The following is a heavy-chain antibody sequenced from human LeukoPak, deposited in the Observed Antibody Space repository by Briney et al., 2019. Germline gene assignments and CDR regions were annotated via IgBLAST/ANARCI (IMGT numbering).Heavy chain of an antibody. Sequence: GASVKVSCKASGYTFTSYGISWVRQAPGQGLEWMGWIGTYNGNTNYAQKFQGRVTMTTDTSTSTAYMELRSLRSDDTAVYYCARVTPFHRGDYFDYWGQGTLVTVSS. D-gene: IGHD3-10*01. CDR3: ARVTPFHRGDYFDY. CDR1: GYTFTSYG. V-gene: IGHV1-18*01. CDR2: IGTYNGNT. J-gene: IGHJ4*02.